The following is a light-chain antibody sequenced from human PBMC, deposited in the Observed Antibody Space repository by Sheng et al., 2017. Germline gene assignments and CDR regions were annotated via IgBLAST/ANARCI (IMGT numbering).Light chain of an antibody. CDR3: QQSYSNSRT. CDR1: QTISSF. V-gene: IGKV1-39*01. Sequence: DIQLTQSPSSLSASVGDRVIISCRASQTISSFLNWYQHKPGKAPELLIYGTASLQSGVPSRFSGSGSGTDFTLTISSLQPEDFATYYCQQSYSNSRTFGQGPNGGSQT. CDR2: GTA. J-gene: IGKJ1*01.